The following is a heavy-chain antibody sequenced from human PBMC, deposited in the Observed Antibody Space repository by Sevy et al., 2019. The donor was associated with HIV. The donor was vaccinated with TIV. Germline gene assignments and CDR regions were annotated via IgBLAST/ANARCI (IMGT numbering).Heavy chain of an antibody. Sequence: ASVKVSCKASGGTFSSYAISWVRQAPGQGLEWMGGIIPNFGTANYAQKFQGRVTITADESTSKAYMDLSSLRSEDTAVYYCARAGGSGWYRGYYFDYWGQGTLVTVSS. CDR3: ARAGGSGWYRGYYFDY. CDR1: GGTFSSYA. V-gene: IGHV1-69*13. CDR2: IIPNFGTA. J-gene: IGHJ4*02. D-gene: IGHD6-19*01.